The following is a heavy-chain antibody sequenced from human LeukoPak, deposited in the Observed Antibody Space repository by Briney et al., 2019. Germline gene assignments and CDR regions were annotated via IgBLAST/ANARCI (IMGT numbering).Heavy chain of an antibody. V-gene: IGHV3-30*18. J-gene: IGHJ4*02. Sequence: GGSLRLSCAVSGFTFSTYGMHWVRQAPGKGLEWVAVISDDGSNKFYADSVKGRFTISRDNSNNTLFLQLNSLRAEDTAVFYCAKASTGMALAEVDYWGQGTLVSVSS. CDR3: AKASTGMALAEVDY. D-gene: IGHD6-19*01. CDR1: GFTFSTYG. CDR2: ISDDGSNK.